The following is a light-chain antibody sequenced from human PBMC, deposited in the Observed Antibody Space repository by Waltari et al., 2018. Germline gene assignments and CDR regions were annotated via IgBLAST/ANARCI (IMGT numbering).Light chain of an antibody. V-gene: IGKV1-5*03. CDR3: QQYSSYNS. Sequence: DIQMTQSPSTLSASVGDRATITCRARQSISSWLAWYQQKPGKAPNLLISRASSLESGVPSRFSGSGSGTEFSLTISSLQPDDFATYYCQQYSSYNSFGQGTKLEI. J-gene: IGKJ2*03. CDR1: QSISSW. CDR2: RAS.